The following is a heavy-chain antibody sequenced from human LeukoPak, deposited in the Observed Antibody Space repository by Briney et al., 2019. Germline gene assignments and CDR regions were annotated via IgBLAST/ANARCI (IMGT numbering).Heavy chain of an antibody. Sequence: GGSLSLSCAASGFIFSSFGIHWVRQTPGKGLERVAFVRFDGGEKYYADSVKGRFTVSKDNAKNTLYLQINSLRPEDTAVYYCAKGGARDVWYFAYWGLGVLVTVSS. D-gene: IGHD2-8*01. CDR1: GFIFSSFG. J-gene: IGHJ4*02. V-gene: IGHV3-30*02. CDR2: VRFDGGEK. CDR3: AKGGARDVWYFAY.